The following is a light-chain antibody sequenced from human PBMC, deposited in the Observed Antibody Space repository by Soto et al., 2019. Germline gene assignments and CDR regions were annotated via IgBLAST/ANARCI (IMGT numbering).Light chain of an antibody. CDR1: SNHVGGYNY. CDR3: SSYTSSVTKV. Sequence: LTQPASVCRSAGQSITISCTGTSNHVGGYNYVSWYQQHTGKAPKLMIYEVSNRPSGVSNRFSGSKSGTTASLPISGLQAEDEADYYCSSYTSSVTKVFGTETAGTVL. CDR2: EVS. V-gene: IGLV2-14*01. J-gene: IGLJ1*01.